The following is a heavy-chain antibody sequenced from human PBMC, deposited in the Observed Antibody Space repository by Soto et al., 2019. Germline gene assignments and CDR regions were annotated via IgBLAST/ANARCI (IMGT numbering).Heavy chain of an antibody. Sequence: QVQLQESGPGLVKPSETLSLTCTVSGGSVRNGFYYWSWIRQPPGKGLEWIGFIYYNGITNYNPSLNSRVNISLDTSTNQFSLKLRSVTAADTAIYYCVRDCSSTSCSRGYYYAMDVWGQGTTVTVSS. V-gene: IGHV4-61*01. J-gene: IGHJ6*02. CDR2: IYYNGIT. CDR3: VRDCSSTSCSRGYYYAMDV. CDR1: GGSVRNGFYY. D-gene: IGHD2-2*01.